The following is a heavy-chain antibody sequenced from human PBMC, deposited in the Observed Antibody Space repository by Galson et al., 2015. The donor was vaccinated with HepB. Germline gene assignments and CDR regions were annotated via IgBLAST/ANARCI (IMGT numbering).Heavy chain of an antibody. CDR2: INPEETTI. Sequence: SLRLSCAASGFTFSRNWMHWARQAPGNGLVWVSRINPEETTISYADSVKGRFTISRDNARSTLYLQMNSLRVEDTAMYYCGRDSFGADDYWGQGTLVTVSS. CDR3: GRDSFGADDY. D-gene: IGHD3-16*01. CDR1: GFTFSRNW. J-gene: IGHJ4*02. V-gene: IGHV3-74*01.